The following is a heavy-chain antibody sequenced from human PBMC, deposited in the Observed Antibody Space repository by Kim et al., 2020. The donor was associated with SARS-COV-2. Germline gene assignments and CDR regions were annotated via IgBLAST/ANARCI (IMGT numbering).Heavy chain of an antibody. J-gene: IGHJ4*02. CDR3: ARDLALKSSGCAGY. CDR1: GYTFMSYY. D-gene: IGHD6-25*01. CDR2: INPSGGVT. V-gene: IGHV1-46*01. Sequence: ASVKVSCSASGYTFMSYYMHWVRQAPGQGLEWMGMINPSGGVTTYARQFQGRVTMTRDASTSSVYMELRGLAFNDTAVYFCARDLALKSSGCAGYWGLGTPVIVSS.